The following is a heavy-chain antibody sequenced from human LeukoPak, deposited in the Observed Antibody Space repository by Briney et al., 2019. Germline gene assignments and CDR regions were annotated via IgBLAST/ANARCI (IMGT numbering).Heavy chain of an antibody. J-gene: IGHJ1*01. V-gene: IGHV4-34*01. D-gene: IGHD4-17*01. Sequence: PSEPLSLTCAVYGGSFSGYYWSWIRQPPGKGLEWIGEINHSGSTNYNPSLKSRVTMSVDTSKNQFSLKLSSVTAADTAVYYCARGEDGDYYFQHWGQGTLVTVSS. CDR2: INHSGST. CDR1: GGSFSGYY. CDR3: ARGEDGDYYFQH.